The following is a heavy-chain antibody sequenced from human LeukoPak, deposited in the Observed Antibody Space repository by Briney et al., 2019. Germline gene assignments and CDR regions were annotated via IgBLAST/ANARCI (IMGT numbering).Heavy chain of an antibody. D-gene: IGHD2-2*03. Sequence: GASVKVSCKASGYTFTSYYMHWVLQAPGQGPEWMVIINPSGGSTTYAQKFQGRFTMTRDPSTSTLYMELSSLRSEDTAFYYCARRARGSWINDAFDIWGQGTMVTVSS. J-gene: IGHJ3*02. CDR1: GYTFTSYY. CDR3: ARRARGSWINDAFDI. V-gene: IGHV1-46*01. CDR2: INPSGGST.